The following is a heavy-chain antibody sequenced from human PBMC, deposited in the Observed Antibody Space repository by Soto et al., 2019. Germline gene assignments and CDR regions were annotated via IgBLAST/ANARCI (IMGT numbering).Heavy chain of an antibody. CDR1: GFTFSSYW. CDR3: ARNYGGLRLPVGYGMDV. Sequence: GGSLRLSCAASGFTFSSYWMSWVRQAPGKGLEWVANIKQDGSEKYYVDSVKGRFTISRDNAKNSLYLQMNSLRSEDTAVYYCARNYGGLRLPVGYGMDVRGQGTTVTVSS. CDR2: IKQDGSEK. V-gene: IGHV3-7*05. D-gene: IGHD5-12*01. J-gene: IGHJ6*02.